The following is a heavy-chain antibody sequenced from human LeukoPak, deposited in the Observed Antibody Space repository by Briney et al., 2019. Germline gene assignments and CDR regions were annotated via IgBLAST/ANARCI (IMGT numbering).Heavy chain of an antibody. CDR1: GFTFSSYG. D-gene: IGHD2-15*01. Sequence: PGGSLRLSCAASGFTFSSYGMPWVRQAPGKGMEWVAVISYDGSRKYYANSVKGRCTISRDNSKKTLYLQMKSLRTEDEAAYYXXXXXXXXXXPCCQFDPWGQGTQVAVSS. CDR2: ISYDGSRK. J-gene: IGHJ5*02. V-gene: IGHV3-30*03. CDR3: XXXXXXXXXPCCQFDP.